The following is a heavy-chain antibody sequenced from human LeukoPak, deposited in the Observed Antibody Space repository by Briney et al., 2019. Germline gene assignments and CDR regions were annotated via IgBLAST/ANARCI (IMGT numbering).Heavy chain of an antibody. D-gene: IGHD3-3*01. J-gene: IGHJ4*02. V-gene: IGHV3-74*01. CDR3: ARDLDFWSGYYDY. CDR1: GFTFSSYW. Sequence: GGSLRLSCGASGFTFSSYWMHWVRQAPGKGLVWVSRINSDGSTTNYADSVKGRFTISRDNARNTLYLQMSSLRAEDTSVYYCARDLDFWSGYYDYWGQGTLVTVSS. CDR2: INSDGSTT.